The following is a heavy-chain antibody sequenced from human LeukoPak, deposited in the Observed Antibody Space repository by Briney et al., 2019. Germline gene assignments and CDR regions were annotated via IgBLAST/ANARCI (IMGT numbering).Heavy chain of an antibody. CDR3: AKDGGGGSKDYYYMGV. CDR2: ISGSGKNT. D-gene: IGHD2-15*01. V-gene: IGHV3-23*01. Sequence: GGSLRLSCAASGFTFSNYAMSRVRQAPGKGLEWVSTISGSGKNTYYADSGKGRFTISRDNSKNKMYLQMNSLRAEDTAVYYCAKDGGGGSKDYYYMGVWGKGTTVTISS. CDR1: GFTFSNYA. J-gene: IGHJ6*03.